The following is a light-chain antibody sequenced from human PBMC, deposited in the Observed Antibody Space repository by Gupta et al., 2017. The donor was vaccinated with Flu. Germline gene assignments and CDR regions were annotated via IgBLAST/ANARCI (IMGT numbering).Light chain of an antibody. V-gene: IGKV3-11*01. CDR1: QSVSSY. CDR3: QQRSNWPPYT. Sequence: ATLSLSPGERATLSCGASQSVSSYVAWYQQKPGQAPRLLIYDASNRDTGIPARFSGSGSGTDFTLTISSREPEDFAVYYCQQRSNWPPYTFGQGTKVEIK. CDR2: DAS. J-gene: IGKJ2*01.